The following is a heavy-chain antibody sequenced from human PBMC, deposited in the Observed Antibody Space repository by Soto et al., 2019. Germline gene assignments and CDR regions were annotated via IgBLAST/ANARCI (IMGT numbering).Heavy chain of an antibody. V-gene: IGHV4-59*08. CDR2: IYYSGST. Sequence: SETLSLTCTVSGGSISSYYWSWIRQPPGRGLEWIGYIYYSGSTNYNPSLKSRVTISVDTSKNQFSLKLSSVTAADTAVYYCAGRSSYYGSGSSQSYYYYGMDVWGQGTTVTVSS. CDR1: GGSISSYY. CDR3: AGRSSYYGSGSSQSYYYYGMDV. D-gene: IGHD3-10*01. J-gene: IGHJ6*02.